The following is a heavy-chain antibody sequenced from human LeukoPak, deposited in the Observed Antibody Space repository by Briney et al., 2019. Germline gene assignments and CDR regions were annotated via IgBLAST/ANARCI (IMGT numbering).Heavy chain of an antibody. D-gene: IGHD5-18*01. Sequence: PGGSLRLSCAASGFTFSSYAMHWVRQAPGKGLEWVAVISYDGSNKYYADSVKGRFTISRDNSKNTLYLQMNSLRAEDTAVYYCARVPCSYGYYFDYWGQGTLVTVSS. CDR1: GFTFSSYA. CDR3: ARVPCSYGYYFDY. V-gene: IGHV3-30-3*01. J-gene: IGHJ4*02. CDR2: ISYDGSNK.